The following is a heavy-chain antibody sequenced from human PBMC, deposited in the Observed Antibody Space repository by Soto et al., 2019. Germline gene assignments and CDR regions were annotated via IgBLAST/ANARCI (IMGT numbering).Heavy chain of an antibody. V-gene: IGHV4-34*01. D-gene: IGHD3-9*01. J-gene: IGHJ3*02. CDR2: INHSGNN. CDR1: GGSFSTYH. Sequence: SETLSLTCVVSGGSFSTYHYNWIRQSPGKGLEWIGEINHSGNNNYSPSLKSRFTMSLDTSKNRFSLKLTSVTAADTAVYYCARGGSNDWQVAFDIWGQGTMVTVSS. CDR3: ARGGSNDWQVAFDI.